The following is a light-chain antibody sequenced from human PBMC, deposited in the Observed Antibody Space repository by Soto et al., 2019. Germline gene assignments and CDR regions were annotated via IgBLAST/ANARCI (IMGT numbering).Light chain of an antibody. CDR2: EVN. Sequence: QSALTQPASVSGSPGQSITISCTGTISDIAAYNYVSWYQQHPGRAPKLMIFEVNKRPSGVSNRFSGSKSGNTASLTISGLKVEDEADYYCCSSGGSPTYVFGTGTKVTVL. CDR3: CSSGGSPTYV. J-gene: IGLJ1*01. V-gene: IGLV2-23*02. CDR1: ISDIAAYNY.